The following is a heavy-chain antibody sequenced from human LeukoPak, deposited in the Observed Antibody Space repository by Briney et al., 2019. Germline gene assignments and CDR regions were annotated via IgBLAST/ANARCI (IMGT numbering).Heavy chain of an antibody. CDR2: ITWNSGRI. CDR3: AKMSGYTSGWIDY. J-gene: IGHJ4*02. D-gene: IGHD6-19*01. V-gene: IGHV3-9*03. CDR1: GFTFNDFA. Sequence: PGRSLRLSCAASGFTFNDFAMHWVRQAPGKGLEWVSGITWNSGRIAYADSVKGRFTISRDNAKNSLYLQMNSLRAEYMALYYCAKMSGYTSGWIDYWGQGALVSVSS.